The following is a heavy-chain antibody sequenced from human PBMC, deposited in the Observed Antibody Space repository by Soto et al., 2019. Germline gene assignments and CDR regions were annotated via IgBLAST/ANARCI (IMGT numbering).Heavy chain of an antibody. J-gene: IGHJ5*02. D-gene: IGHD3-10*01. CDR2: IYYSGST. V-gene: IGHV4-61*05. CDR1: GGSISSSSHY. Sequence: SETLSLTCTVSGGSISSSSHYWGWIRQPPGKGLEWIGYIYYSGSTNYNPSLKSRVTISVDTSKNQFSLQLNSVTPEDTAVYYCARERITMVRGVIIMNRMDWFDPWGQGTLVTVSS. CDR3: ARERITMVRGVIIMNRMDWFDP.